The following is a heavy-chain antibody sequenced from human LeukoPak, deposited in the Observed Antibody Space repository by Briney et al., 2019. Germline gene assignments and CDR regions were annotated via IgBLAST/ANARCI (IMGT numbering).Heavy chain of an antibody. CDR1: GYTFTGYY. CDR3: AKTFSGTFDI. D-gene: IGHD3-10*01. J-gene: IGHJ3*02. V-gene: IGHV1-2*02. CDR2: INPNSGGT. Sequence: GASVKVSCKASGYTFTGYYMHWVRQAPGQGLEWMGWINPNSGGTNYAQKFQGRVTMTRDTSTSAVYMELSSLRSEDTAVYYCAKTFSGTFDIWGQGTMVTVSS.